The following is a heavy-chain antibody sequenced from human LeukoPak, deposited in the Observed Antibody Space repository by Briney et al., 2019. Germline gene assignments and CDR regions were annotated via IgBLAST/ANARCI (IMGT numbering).Heavy chain of an antibody. CDR2: FSYDGSTQ. Sequence: GGSLRLSCAGSGFTFSTYAMHWVRQAPGKGLEWVALFSYDGSTQRYADSVKGRFTISRDNSKNTMFLQMNSLRAEDTAVYHCARDRSGYANDAFDFWGQGTMVTVSS. J-gene: IGHJ3*01. D-gene: IGHD3-3*01. CDR1: GFTFSTYA. V-gene: IGHV3-30-3*01. CDR3: ARDRSGYANDAFDF.